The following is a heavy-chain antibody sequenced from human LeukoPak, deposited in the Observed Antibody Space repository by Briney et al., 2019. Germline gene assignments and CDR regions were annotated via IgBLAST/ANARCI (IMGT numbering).Heavy chain of an antibody. CDR3: ARGGYYGSGNDFRFDP. D-gene: IGHD3-10*01. CDR1: GGSISSSSYY. CDR2: IYYSGRT. J-gene: IGHJ5*02. Sequence: KSSETLSLTCTVSGGSISSSSYYWGWIRQPPGKGLEWIGSIYYSGRTYYNPSLKSRVTISVDTSKNQFSLKLSSVTAADTAVYYCARGGYYGSGNDFRFDPWGQGTLVTVSS. V-gene: IGHV4-39*07.